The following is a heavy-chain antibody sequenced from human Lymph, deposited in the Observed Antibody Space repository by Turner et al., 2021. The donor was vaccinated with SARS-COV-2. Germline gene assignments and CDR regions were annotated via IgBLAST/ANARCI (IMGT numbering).Heavy chain of an antibody. V-gene: IGHV3-21*01. D-gene: IGHD4-17*01. CDR1: GLPFSTYS. Sequence: EVQLVESGGGLVKPGGSLRLSCAVSGLPFSTYSMNWVRQVPGKGLKWISSISSSSIYRYYADSVKSRFTISRDDAKNSLYLQIISLRAEDTAVYYCARDIPTTAYYFDYRGQGTLVTVSS. CDR2: ISSSSIYR. CDR3: ARDIPTTAYYFDY. J-gene: IGHJ4*02.